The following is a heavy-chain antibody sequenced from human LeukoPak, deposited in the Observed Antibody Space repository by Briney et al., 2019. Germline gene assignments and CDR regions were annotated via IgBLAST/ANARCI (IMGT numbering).Heavy chain of an antibody. CDR2: ISYEGSNK. V-gene: IGHV3-30-3*01. J-gene: IGHJ5*02. CDR1: GLTCSRCA. CDR3: ARGRYYGPGSFDWFDP. D-gene: IGHD3-10*01. Sequence: RGRSLRRSCAASGLTCSRCAMRWDRQVSGRGLGWAAGISYEGSNKYYADSVKGRFTSSRDNSKNTLYLQMNSLRAEDTAVYYCARGRYYGPGSFDWFDPWGQGTLVTVSS.